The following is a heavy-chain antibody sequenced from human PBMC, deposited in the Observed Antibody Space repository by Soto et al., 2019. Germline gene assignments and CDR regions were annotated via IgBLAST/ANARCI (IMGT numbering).Heavy chain of an antibody. CDR3: ARAVTGTGEVDYYYYGMDV. CDR2: IYYSGST. J-gene: IGHJ6*02. Sequence: SETLSLTCTVSGGSISSGDYYWSWIRQPPGKGLEWIGYIYYSGSTYYNPSLKSRVTISVDTSKNQFSLKLSSVTAADTAVCYCARAVTGTGEVDYYYYGMDVWGQGTTVTVSS. D-gene: IGHD1-7*01. V-gene: IGHV4-30-4*01. CDR1: GGSISSGDYY.